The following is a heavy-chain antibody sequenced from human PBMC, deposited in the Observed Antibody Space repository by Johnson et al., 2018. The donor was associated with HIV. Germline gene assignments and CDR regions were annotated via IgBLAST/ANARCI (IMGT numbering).Heavy chain of an antibody. Sequence: QEQLVESGGGVVQPGRSLRLSCAASGFTFSSYTMQWVRQAPGKGLEWVAVMSYDGISEYNADSVKGRFTISRDNSKNTLYLQMNRLRADDTAVYYCARGLGLQQIDIWGQGTMVTVSS. J-gene: IGHJ3*02. CDR3: ARGLGLQQIDI. V-gene: IGHV3-30*04. CDR1: GFTFSSYT. CDR2: MSYDGISE. D-gene: IGHD3-16*01.